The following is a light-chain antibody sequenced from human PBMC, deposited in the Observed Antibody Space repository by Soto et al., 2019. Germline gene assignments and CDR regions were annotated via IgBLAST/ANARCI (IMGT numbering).Light chain of an antibody. Sequence: DIQMTQSPSTLSASVGDRVTITCRASQSINSWLAWYQQKSGKAPNVLIYKASTLATGVPSRFSGSGSGTELTLTISSLQPDDFATYYCQQYDSYSTFGGGTKVEIK. V-gene: IGKV1-5*03. CDR2: KAS. CDR3: QQYDSYST. J-gene: IGKJ4*01. CDR1: QSINSW.